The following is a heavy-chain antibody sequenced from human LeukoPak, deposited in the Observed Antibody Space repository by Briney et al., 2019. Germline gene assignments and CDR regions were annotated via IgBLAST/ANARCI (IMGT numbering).Heavy chain of an antibody. Sequence: ASVKVSCKASGYTFTGYYMHWVRQAPGQGLEWMGWINPNSGGTNYAQKFQGRVTMTRDTSISTAYMELSRLRSDDTAVYYCVRDPGGFYYYDSSGYYWLDYFDYWGQGTLVTVSS. CDR1: GYTFTGYY. D-gene: IGHD3-22*01. CDR3: VRDPGGFYYYDSSGYYWLDYFDY. J-gene: IGHJ4*02. V-gene: IGHV1-2*02. CDR2: INPNSGGT.